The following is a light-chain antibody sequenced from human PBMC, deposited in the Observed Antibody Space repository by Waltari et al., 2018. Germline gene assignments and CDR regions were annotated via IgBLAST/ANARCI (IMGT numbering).Light chain of an antibody. Sequence: EIVLTQSPGTLSLSPGERATLSCRASQSISSSSLAWYQQKRGQAPRLLIYGASSRATGIPDRFSGSGSGTDFTLTISRLEPEDFAVYYCHQRSNWPITFGQGTRLEIK. V-gene: IGKV3D-20*02. CDR2: GAS. CDR3: HQRSNWPIT. CDR1: QSISSSS. J-gene: IGKJ5*01.